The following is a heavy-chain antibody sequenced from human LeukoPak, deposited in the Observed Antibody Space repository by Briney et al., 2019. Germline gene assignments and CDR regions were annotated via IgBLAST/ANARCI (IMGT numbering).Heavy chain of an antibody. D-gene: IGHD6-19*01. V-gene: IGHV4-34*01. CDR2: INHSGST. Sequence: SETLSLTCAVYGGSFSGYYWSWIRQPPGKGLEWIGEINHSGSTNYNPSLKNRVTISVDTSKNQFSLKLSSVTAADTAVYYCARLRYSSGWYRYYYYYMDVWGKGTTVTISS. CDR1: GGSFSGYY. CDR3: ARLRYSSGWYRYYYYYMDV. J-gene: IGHJ6*03.